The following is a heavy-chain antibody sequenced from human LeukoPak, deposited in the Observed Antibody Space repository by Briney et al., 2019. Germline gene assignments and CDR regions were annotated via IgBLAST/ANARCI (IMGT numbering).Heavy chain of an antibody. CDR2: FDPEDGET. CDR3: ATEIKNLRDHNSSGFYY. V-gene: IGHV1-24*01. CDR1: GFTFSSYG. D-gene: IGHD3-22*01. Sequence: PGGSLRLSCAASGFTFSSYGMHWVRQAPGKGLEWMGGFDPEDGETIYAQKFQGRVTMTEDTSTDTAYMELSSLRSEDTAVYYCATEIKNLRDHNSSGFYYWGQGTLVTVSS. J-gene: IGHJ4*02.